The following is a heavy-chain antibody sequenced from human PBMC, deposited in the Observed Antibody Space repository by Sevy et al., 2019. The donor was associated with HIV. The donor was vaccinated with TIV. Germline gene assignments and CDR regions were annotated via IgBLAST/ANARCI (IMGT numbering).Heavy chain of an antibody. CDR2: IGTAGNT. CDR1: GFTLTNYD. V-gene: IGHV3-13*01. Sequence: GGSLRLSCAASGFTLTNYDMHWVRQSTEKGLEWIAAIGTAGNTVYPDSVRGRFIISRDVAKSSLYLQMNTLRVGDTAVYYCARVTRDDRAFDFWGQGTLVTVSS. D-gene: IGHD1-1*01. J-gene: IGHJ4*02. CDR3: ARVTRDDRAFDF.